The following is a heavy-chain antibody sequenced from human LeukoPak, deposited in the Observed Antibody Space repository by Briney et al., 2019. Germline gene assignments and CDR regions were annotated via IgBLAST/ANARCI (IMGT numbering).Heavy chain of an antibody. Sequence: GGPLRLSCAASGFTFSSYWMHWVRQAPGKGLVWVSRINSDGSSTSYADSVKGRFTISRDNAKNTLYLQMNSLRAEDTAVYYCARVGGGYAPGSFDYWGQGTLVTVSS. CDR2: INSDGSST. V-gene: IGHV3-74*01. J-gene: IGHJ4*02. CDR1: GFTFSSYW. CDR3: ARVGGGYAPGSFDY. D-gene: IGHD2-2*01.